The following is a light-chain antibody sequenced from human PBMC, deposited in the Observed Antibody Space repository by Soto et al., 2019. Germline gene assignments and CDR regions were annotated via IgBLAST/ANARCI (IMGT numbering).Light chain of an antibody. CDR2: DAS. J-gene: IGKJ2*01. Sequence: EIQMTQSPSSLSASVGDRVTITCRASQTISTYLNWYQQKPGKAPRLLIYDASSLLSGVPSRFSGSGSGTDFTLTIASLQPEDFSTYYCQQSDSTPYTLGQGTKVDIK. CDR1: QTISTY. CDR3: QQSDSTPYT. V-gene: IGKV1-39*01.